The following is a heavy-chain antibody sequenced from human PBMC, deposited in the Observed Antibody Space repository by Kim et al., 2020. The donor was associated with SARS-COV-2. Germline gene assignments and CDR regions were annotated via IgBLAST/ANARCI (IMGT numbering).Heavy chain of an antibody. V-gene: IGHV4-30-2*01. CDR1: GGSISSGGYS. J-gene: IGHJ4*02. Sequence: SETLSLTCAVSGGSISSGGYSWSWIRQPPGKGLEWIGYIYHSGSTYYNPSLKSRVTISVDRSKKQFSLKLSSVTAADTAVYYCARERYDSSGYGGIDYWGQGTLVTVSS. D-gene: IGHD3-22*01. CDR2: IYHSGST. CDR3: ARERYDSSGYGGIDY.